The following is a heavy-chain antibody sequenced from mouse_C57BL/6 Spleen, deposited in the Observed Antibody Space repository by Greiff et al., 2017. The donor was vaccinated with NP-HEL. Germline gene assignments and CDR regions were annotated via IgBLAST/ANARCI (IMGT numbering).Heavy chain of an antibody. J-gene: IGHJ2*01. CDR3: ARGCYYDYYFDY. D-gene: IGHD2-4*01. CDR1: GFTFSSYA. Sequence: DVKLQESGGGSVKPGGSLKLSCAASGFTFSSYAMSWVRQTPEKRLEWVATISDGGSYTYYPDNVKGRFTISRDNAKNNLYLQISHLKSEDTAMYYCARGCYYDYYFDYWGQGTTLTVSS. CDR2: ISDGGSYT. V-gene: IGHV5-4*03.